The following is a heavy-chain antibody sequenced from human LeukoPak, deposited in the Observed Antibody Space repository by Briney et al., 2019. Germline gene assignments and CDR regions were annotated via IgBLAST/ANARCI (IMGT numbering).Heavy chain of an antibody. CDR2: ISSSGSAT. CDR1: GFAFSDYY. Sequence: GGSLRLSCAASGFAFSDYYMTWLRQAPGKGLEWLSYISSSGSATYYADSVKGRFTISRDNAKNSLYLQVNGLRAEDTAVYYCARDVGATTSAAFDIWGQGTMVTVSS. CDR3: ARDVGATTSAAFDI. V-gene: IGHV3-11*01. D-gene: IGHD1-26*01. J-gene: IGHJ3*02.